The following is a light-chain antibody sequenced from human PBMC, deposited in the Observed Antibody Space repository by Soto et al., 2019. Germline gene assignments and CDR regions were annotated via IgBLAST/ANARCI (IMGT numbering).Light chain of an antibody. Sequence: QAVVTQEPSLTVSPGGTVTLTCGSSTGAVTNGHYPYWFQQKPGQAPRTLIYDTNNRHSWTPARFSASLLGGKAALTLSGAQPEDEAEYYCLLSRSGARVFGGGTQLTVL. J-gene: IGLJ2*01. CDR2: DTN. CDR3: LLSRSGARV. V-gene: IGLV7-46*01. CDR1: TGAVTNGHY.